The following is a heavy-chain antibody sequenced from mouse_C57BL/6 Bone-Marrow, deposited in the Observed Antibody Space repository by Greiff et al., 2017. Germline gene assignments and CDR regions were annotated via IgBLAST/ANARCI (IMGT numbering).Heavy chain of an antibody. V-gene: IGHV5-2*01. CDR2: INSDGGST. J-gene: IGHJ1*03. D-gene: IGHD2-5*01. Sequence: DVKLVESGGGLVQPGESLKLSCESNEYEFPSHDMSWVRKTPEKRLELVAAINSDGGSTYYPDPMERRFLFSRDKTKKTRYLQMSSLRAEDTALYYCARHYSNYWYCDVWGTGTTVTVSS. CDR3: ARHYSNYWYCDV. CDR1: EYEFPSHD.